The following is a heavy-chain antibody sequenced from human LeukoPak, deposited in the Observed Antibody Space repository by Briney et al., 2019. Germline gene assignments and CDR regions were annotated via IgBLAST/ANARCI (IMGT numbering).Heavy chain of an antibody. V-gene: IGHV1-69*13. CDR3: ARGPYYDILTGYHTTHYFDY. CDR2: IIPIFGTA. CDR1: GGTFSSYA. D-gene: IGHD3-9*01. J-gene: IGHJ4*02. Sequence: ASVKVSCKASGGTFSSYAISWVRQAPGQGLEWMGGIIPIFGTANYAQKFQGRVTITADESTSTAYMELSSLRSEDTAVYYCARGPYYDILTGYHTTHYFDYWGQGTLVTVSS.